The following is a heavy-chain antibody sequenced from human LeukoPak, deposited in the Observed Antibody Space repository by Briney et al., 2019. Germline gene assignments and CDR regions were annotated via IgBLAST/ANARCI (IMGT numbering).Heavy chain of an antibody. CDR2: INPNSGST. CDR3: ARDYYDSSGYSRFDP. V-gene: IGHV1-2*02. CDR1: VYTFTGYY. Sequence: SVNVSCMCSVYTFTGYYMDGVRQAAGQGLEWMGGINPNSGSTDYGQKFQGMVTMTRETSISTAYMEVSRLRSDDTAVYYCARDYYDSSGYSRFDPWGQGTLVTVSS. J-gene: IGHJ5*02. D-gene: IGHD3-22*01.